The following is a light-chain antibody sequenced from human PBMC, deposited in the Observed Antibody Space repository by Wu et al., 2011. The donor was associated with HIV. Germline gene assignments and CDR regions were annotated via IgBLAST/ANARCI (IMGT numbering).Light chain of an antibody. CDR2: DAS. V-gene: IGKV3-11*01. Sequence: EIVLTQSPATLSLSPGERATLSCRASQSVSNSLAWYQQKPGQAPRLLISDASNRATGIPARFSGSGSGTDFTLTISRLEPEDFAVYYCQHYGSSTYTFGQGTKLEIK. CDR1: QSVSNS. J-gene: IGKJ2*01. CDR3: QHYGSSTYT.